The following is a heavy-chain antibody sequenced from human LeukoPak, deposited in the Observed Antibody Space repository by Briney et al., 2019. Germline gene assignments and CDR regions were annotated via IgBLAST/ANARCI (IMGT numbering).Heavy chain of an antibody. V-gene: IGHV3-23*01. CDR3: AKGGYDKNYFDY. CDR2: VSGSGDNT. CDR1: GFTFNNYA. Sequence: GGSLRLSCAASGFTFNNYAMTWVRQAPGKGLEWVSVVSGSGDNTNYADSVKGRFTISRDNAKNSLYLQMNSLRAEDTALYYCAKGGYDKNYFDYWGQGTLVTVSS. J-gene: IGHJ4*02. D-gene: IGHD5-12*01.